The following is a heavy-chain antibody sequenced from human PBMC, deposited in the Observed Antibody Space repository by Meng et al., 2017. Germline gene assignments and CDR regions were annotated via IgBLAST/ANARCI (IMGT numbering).Heavy chain of an antibody. V-gene: IGHV1-2*02. Sequence: ASVKVSCKASGYTFTGYYMHWVRQAPGQGLEWMGWINPNSGGTNYAQKFQGRVTMTRDTSISTAYMELSRLRSDDTAVYYCARGPWRNRSVVTQIRIWFDPWGQGTLVTVSS. D-gene: IGHD4-23*01. J-gene: IGHJ5*02. CDR2: INPNSGGT. CDR1: GYTFTGYY. CDR3: ARGPWRNRSVVTQIRIWFDP.